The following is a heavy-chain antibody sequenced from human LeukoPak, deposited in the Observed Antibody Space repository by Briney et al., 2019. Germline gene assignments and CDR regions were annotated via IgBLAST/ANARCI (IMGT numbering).Heavy chain of an antibody. Sequence: GGSLRLSCAASGFTFSSYAMSWVRQAPGKGLEWVSAISGSGGSTYYADSVKGRFTISRDNSKNTLYLQMSSLRAEDTAVYYCAKESRRAMVTSWFDYWGQGTLVTVSS. V-gene: IGHV3-23*01. CDR2: ISGSGGST. CDR1: GFTFSSYA. J-gene: IGHJ4*02. D-gene: IGHD5-18*01. CDR3: AKESRRAMVTSWFDY.